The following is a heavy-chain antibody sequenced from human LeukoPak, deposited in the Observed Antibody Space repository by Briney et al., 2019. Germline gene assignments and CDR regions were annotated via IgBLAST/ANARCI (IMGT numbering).Heavy chain of an antibody. CDR2: MSDSGGRT. V-gene: IGHV3-23*01. J-gene: IGHJ4*02. Sequence: PGGSLRLSCAVSGITLSNYGMSWVRQAPGKGLEWVAGMSDSGGRTNYADSVKGRFTISRDNPKNTLYLQMNSLRAEDTAVYYCAKRYYDFWSGDPEYYFDYWGQGTLVTVSS. CDR3: AKRYYDFWSGDPEYYFDY. D-gene: IGHD3-3*01. CDR1: GITLSNYG.